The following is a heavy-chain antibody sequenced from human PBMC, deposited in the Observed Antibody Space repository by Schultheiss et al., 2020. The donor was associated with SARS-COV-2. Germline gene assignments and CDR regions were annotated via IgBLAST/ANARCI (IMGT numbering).Heavy chain of an antibody. D-gene: IGHD5-18*01. Sequence: SETLSLTCAVYGVSFSGYYWSWIRQPPGKGLEWIGEINHSGSTNYNPSLKSRVTISVDTSKNQFSLKLSSVTAADTAVYYCARDLRQLWGTYYYGMDVWGQGTTVTVSS. CDR1: GVSFSGYY. CDR2: INHSGST. J-gene: IGHJ6*02. CDR3: ARDLRQLWGTYYYGMDV. V-gene: IGHV4-34*09.